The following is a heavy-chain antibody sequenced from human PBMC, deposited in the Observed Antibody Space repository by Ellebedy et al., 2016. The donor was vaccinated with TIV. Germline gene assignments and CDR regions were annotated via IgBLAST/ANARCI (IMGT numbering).Heavy chain of an antibody. CDR2: INPNSGGP. CDR3: ARVHLFGWNDKGLDP. D-gene: IGHD1-1*01. V-gene: IGHV1-2*02. J-gene: IGHJ5*02. Sequence: ASVKVSCKASGYTFTGYYMHWVRQAPGQGPEWMGWINPNSGGPQYAQKFQGRVTTTKDTSISTAYMELSRLRSEDTAVYYCARVHLFGWNDKGLDPWGQGTLVTVSS. CDR1: GYTFTGYY.